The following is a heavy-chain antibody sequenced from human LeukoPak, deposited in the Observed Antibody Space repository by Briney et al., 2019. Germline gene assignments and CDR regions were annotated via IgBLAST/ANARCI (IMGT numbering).Heavy chain of an antibody. Sequence: PSETLSLTCTVSGGSISSYYWSWIRHPPGKGLEWIGWIYYSGNTNYNPSLKSRVTISVDTSKNQFSLKLSSVTAADTAVYYCARGYYTDPFDYWGQGTLVTVSS. CDR2: IYYSGNT. CDR1: GGSISSYY. J-gene: IGHJ4*02. D-gene: IGHD3-3*01. CDR3: ARGYYTDPFDY. V-gene: IGHV4-59*01.